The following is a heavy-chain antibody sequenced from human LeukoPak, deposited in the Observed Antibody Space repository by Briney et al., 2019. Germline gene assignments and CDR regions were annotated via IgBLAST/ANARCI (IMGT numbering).Heavy chain of an antibody. V-gene: IGHV1-3*01. CDR2: INAGNGNT. CDR3: ARAPPGRGAQWRPFDY. Sequence: GASVKVSCKASGYTFTSYAMHWVRQAPGRRLEWMGWINAGNGNTKYSRKFQGRVTITRDTSASTAYMELSSLRSEDTAVYYCARAPPGRGAQWRPFDYWGQGTLVTVSS. CDR1: GYTFTSYA. J-gene: IGHJ4*02. D-gene: IGHD6-19*01.